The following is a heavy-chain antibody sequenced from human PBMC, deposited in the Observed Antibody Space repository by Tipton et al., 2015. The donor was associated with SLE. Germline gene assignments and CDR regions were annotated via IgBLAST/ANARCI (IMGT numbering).Heavy chain of an antibody. CDR3: ARAGGGDSNWFDP. CDR1: GGSISSSSYY. V-gene: IGHV4-39*07. Sequence: TLSLTCTVSGGSISSSSYYWGWIRQPPGKGLEWIGSIYYSGSTYYNPSLKSRVTISVDTSKNQCSLKLSSVTAADTAVYYCARAGGGDSNWFDPWGQGTLVTVSS. CDR2: IYYSGST. J-gene: IGHJ5*02. D-gene: IGHD2-21*01.